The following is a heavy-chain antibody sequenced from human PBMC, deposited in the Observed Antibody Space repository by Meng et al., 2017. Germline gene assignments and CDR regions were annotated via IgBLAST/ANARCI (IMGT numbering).Heavy chain of an antibody. J-gene: IGHJ4*02. V-gene: IGHV3-33*01. CDR1: GFTFSSYG. Sequence: GESLKISCAASGFTFSSYGMHWVRQAPGKGLEWVAVIWYDGSNKYYADSVKGRFTISRDNSKNTLYLQMNSLRAEDTAVYYCAREYCSGGSCYEHFDYWGQGTLVTVS. D-gene: IGHD2-15*01. CDR2: IWYDGSNK. CDR3: AREYCSGGSCYEHFDY.